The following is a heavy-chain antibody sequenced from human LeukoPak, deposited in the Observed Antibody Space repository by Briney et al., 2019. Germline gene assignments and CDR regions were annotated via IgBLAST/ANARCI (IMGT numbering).Heavy chain of an antibody. D-gene: IGHD3-9*01. CDR2: INHSGST. CDR3: ARAQYYDILIGYLPSYNWFDP. Sequence: SETLSLTCAVYGGSFSGYYWSWIRQPPGKGLEWIGEINHSGSTNYNPSLKSRVTISVDTSKNQFSLKLSSVTAADTAVYYCARAQYYDILIGYLPSYNWFDPWGQGTLVTVSS. CDR1: GGSFSGYY. V-gene: IGHV4-34*01. J-gene: IGHJ5*02.